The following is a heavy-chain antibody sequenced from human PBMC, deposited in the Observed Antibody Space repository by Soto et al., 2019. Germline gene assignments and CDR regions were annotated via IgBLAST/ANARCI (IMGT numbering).Heavy chain of an antibody. Sequence: SETLSLACTVSGGSISSYYWSWIRQPPGKGLEWIGYIYYSGSTNYNPSLKSRVTISVDTSKNQFSLKLSSVTAADTAVYYCARQPPNYDFWSCYFVPDPKDNWFDLWAQGNLVTVSS. CDR2: IYYSGST. CDR3: ARQPPNYDFWSCYFVPDPKDNWFDL. CDR1: GGSISSYY. J-gene: IGHJ5*02. D-gene: IGHD3-3*01. V-gene: IGHV4-59*01.